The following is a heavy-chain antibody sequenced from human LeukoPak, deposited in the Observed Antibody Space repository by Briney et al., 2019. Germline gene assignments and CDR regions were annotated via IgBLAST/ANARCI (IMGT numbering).Heavy chain of an antibody. Sequence: SETLSLTCAVSGGAVSGYFWSWIRQSPGKPLEWIGYISYGAGNTYGVETKYNPSLTGRVTISGDTSKNHVSLNLKSVTAADTATYYYATSYITSWVGVGRFDYWGQGILVGVSS. CDR2: ISYGAGNTYGVET. D-gene: IGHD3-3*01. CDR3: ATSYITSWVGVGRFDY. CDR1: GGAVSGYF. V-gene: IGHV4-59*02. J-gene: IGHJ4*02.